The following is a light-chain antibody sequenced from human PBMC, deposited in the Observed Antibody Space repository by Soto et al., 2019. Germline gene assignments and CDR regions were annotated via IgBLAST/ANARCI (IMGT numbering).Light chain of an antibody. V-gene: IGLV1-40*01. CDR1: SSNIGAGYD. J-gene: IGLJ2*01. CDR2: GNS. CDR3: QSYDSSLSGSV. Sequence: QSVLTQPPSVSGAPGQRGTISGTGISSNIGAGYDVHWYQQLPGTAPKLLIYGNSNRPSGVPDRFSGSKSGTSASLAITGLQAEDEADYYCQSYDSSLSGSVFGGGTKLTVL.